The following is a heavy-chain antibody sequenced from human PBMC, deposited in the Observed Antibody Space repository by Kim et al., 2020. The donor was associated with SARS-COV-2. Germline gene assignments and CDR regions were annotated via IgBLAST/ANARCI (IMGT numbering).Heavy chain of an antibody. CDR1: GGSISSYY. Sequence: SETLSLTCTVSGGSISSYYWSWIRQPPGKGLEWIGYIYYSGSTNYNPSLKSRVTISVDTSKNQFSLKLSSVTAADTAVYYCARQGGRWLQSPFDAFDIWGQGTMVTVSS. V-gene: IGHV4-59*08. J-gene: IGHJ3*02. CDR3: ARQGGRWLQSPFDAFDI. D-gene: IGHD5-12*01. CDR2: IYYSGST.